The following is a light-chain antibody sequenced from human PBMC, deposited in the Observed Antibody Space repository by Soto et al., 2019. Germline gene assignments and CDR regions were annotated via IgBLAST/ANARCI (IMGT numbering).Light chain of an antibody. CDR2: DNN. J-gene: IGLJ3*02. CDR1: TSNIGNNY. V-gene: IGLV1-51*01. CDR3: GTWDSSLSVGV. Sequence: QSVLTQPPSVSAAPGQKVTISCSGSTSNIGNNYVSWYQHVPGTAPKLLIYDNNERPSGIPDRFFASKSGTSATLSITGLQTGDEADYYCGTWDSSLSVGVFGGGTKVTVL.